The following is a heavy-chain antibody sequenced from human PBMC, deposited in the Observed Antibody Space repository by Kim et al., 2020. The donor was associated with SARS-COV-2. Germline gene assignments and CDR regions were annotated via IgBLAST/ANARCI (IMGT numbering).Heavy chain of an antibody. CDR1: GLTFRTDA. CDR3: ARDYQPGYGIDV. V-gene: IGHV3-30-3*01. CDR2: ISYHGSEK. J-gene: IGHJ6*02. Sequence: GGSLRLSCAASGLTFRTDAMHWVRQAPGKGLEWVAVISYHGSEKFYGDSVKGRFTISRDNSKNTLYLQLNSLRAEDTAVYYCARDYQPGYGIDVWGQGTTVTVSS.